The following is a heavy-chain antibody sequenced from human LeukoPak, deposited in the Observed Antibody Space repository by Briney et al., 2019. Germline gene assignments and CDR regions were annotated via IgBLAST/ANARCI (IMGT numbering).Heavy chain of an antibody. V-gene: IGHV3-11*04. D-gene: IGHD1-26*01. J-gene: IGHJ4*02. CDR2: ISSSGGTI. CDR1: GFTFSDYY. Sequence: GGSLRLSCAASGFTFSDYYMNWIRQAPGKGLEWVSYISSSGGTIYYADSVKGRFTISRDNAKNSLYLQMNSLRAEDTAVYYCARVWYSGSYPVDYWGQGTLVTVSS. CDR3: ARVWYSGSYPVDY.